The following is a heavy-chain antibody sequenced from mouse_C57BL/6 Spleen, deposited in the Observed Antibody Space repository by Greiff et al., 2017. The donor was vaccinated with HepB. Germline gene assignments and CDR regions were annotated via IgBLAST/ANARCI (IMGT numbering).Heavy chain of an antibody. CDR1: GYAFTNYL. V-gene: IGHV1-54*01. Sequence: QVQLQQSGAELVRPGTSVKVSCKASGYAFTNYLIEWVKQRPGQGLEWIGVINPGSGGTNYNEKFKGKATLTADKSSSTAYMQLSSLTAEDSAVYFCAGLRGAYWGQGTLVTVSA. J-gene: IGHJ3*01. CDR2: INPGSGGT. CDR3: AGLRGAY. D-gene: IGHD2-4*01.